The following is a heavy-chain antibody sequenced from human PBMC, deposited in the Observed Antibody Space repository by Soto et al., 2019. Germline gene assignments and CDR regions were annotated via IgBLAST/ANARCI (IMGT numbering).Heavy chain of an antibody. J-gene: IGHJ4*02. CDR3: ASGRYDASGGFDF. V-gene: IGHV1-45*02. CDR1: GNTLAYVY. Sequence: SVKVTCKGSGNTLAYVYLHWVQHAPGQALEWMGWITPFNGNTKYAQKFKDRVTFTGDTSLNTAYIDLSRLRSDATAMFYCASGRYDASGGFDFWGQGTLVTVPS. D-gene: IGHD2-15*01. CDR2: ITPFNGNT.